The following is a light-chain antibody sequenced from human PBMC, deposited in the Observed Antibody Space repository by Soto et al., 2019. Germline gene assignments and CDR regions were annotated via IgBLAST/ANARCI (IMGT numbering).Light chain of an antibody. Sequence: EMGLTQSPFTLSLSPVEIATLSCSAVQSVTSNSLAWYRQKPGQGHRLLIHSAYTRATGIPARFSGSGSGTEFTPTISSLQSEDFAVYYCQQYNNWPPITFGQGTPLE. V-gene: IGKV3-15*01. J-gene: IGKJ5*01. CDR3: QQYNNWPPIT. CDR2: SAY. CDR1: QSVTSN.